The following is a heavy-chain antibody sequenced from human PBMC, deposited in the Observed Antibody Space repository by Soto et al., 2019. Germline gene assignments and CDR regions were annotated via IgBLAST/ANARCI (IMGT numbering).Heavy chain of an antibody. D-gene: IGHD3-22*01. V-gene: IGHV1-69*13. CDR2: IIPIFGTA. CDR1: GRTFSSYA. J-gene: IGHJ3*02. CDR3: AGTTYYYASSGPETDAFDI. Sequence: SVKVSCKASGRTFSSYAISWVRQAPGQGLEWMGGIIPIFGTANYAQKFQGRVTITADESTSTAYMELSSLRSEDTAVYYCAGTTYYYASSGPETDAFDIWGRGTMVTVSS.